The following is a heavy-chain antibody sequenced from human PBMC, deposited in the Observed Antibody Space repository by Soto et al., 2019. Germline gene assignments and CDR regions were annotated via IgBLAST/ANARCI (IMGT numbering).Heavy chain of an antibody. CDR2: FDREDGET. CDR1: GYTLTELS. V-gene: IGHV1-24*01. D-gene: IGHD3-10*01. J-gene: IGHJ4*02. Sequence: ASVKVSCKVSGYTLTELSMHWVLQAPGKGLEWMGRFDREDGETIYAQKFQGRVTMTEDTSTDTAYMELSSLRSEDTAVYYCATRYGSGSYYDYWGQGTLVTVSS. CDR3: ATRYGSGSYYDY.